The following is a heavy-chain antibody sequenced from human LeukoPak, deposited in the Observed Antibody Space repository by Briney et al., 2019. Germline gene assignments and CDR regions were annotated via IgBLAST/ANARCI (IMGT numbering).Heavy chain of an antibody. CDR1: GFTFSSYW. D-gene: IGHD7-27*01. J-gene: IGHJ5*02. CDR2: INQDGSEK. Sequence: GGSLRLSCAASGFTFSSYWMSWVRQAPGKGLEWVANINQDGSEKYYVDSVKGRFTISRDNAKNSLYLQMNSLTVEDTAVYYCARGWGNIRTTGSSFDNWGQGTLVTVSS. V-gene: IGHV3-7*01. CDR3: ARGWGNIRTTGSSFDN.